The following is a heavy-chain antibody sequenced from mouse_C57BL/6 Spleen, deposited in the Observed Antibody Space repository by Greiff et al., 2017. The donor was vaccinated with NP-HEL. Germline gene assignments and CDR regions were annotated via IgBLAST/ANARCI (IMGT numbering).Heavy chain of an antibody. CDR3: ASEEEFWYYFDY. V-gene: IGHV1-22*01. Sequence: EVQLQQSGPELVKPGASVKMSCKASGYTFTDYNMHWVKQSHGKSLEWIGYINPNNGGTSYNQKFKGKATLTVNKSSSTAYMELRSLTSEDSAVYYCASEEEFWYYFDYWGQGTTLTVSS. CDR2: INPNNGGT. CDR1: GYTFTDYN. J-gene: IGHJ2*01.